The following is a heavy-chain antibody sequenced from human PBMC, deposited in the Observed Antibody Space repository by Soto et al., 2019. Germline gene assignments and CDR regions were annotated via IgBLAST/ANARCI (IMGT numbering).Heavy chain of an antibody. J-gene: IGHJ3*02. CDR2: ISAYNGNT. D-gene: IGHD1-26*01. CDR3: ERDKAGAVDACDI. Sequence: QVQLVQSGAEVKKPGASVKVSCKASGYTFTIYSITWARQAPGQGLEWMGWISAYNGNTDYAQKFQGRVTMTPDTSTSTAYMELRSLTSDDTAVYYCERDKAGAVDACDIWGQGTMVTVSS. CDR1: GYTFTIYS. V-gene: IGHV1-18*01.